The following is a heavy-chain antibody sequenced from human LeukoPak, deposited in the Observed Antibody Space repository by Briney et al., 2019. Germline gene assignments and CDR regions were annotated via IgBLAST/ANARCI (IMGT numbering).Heavy chain of an antibody. V-gene: IGHV3-7*01. CDR2: IKQDGSEK. Sequence: GGSLRLSCAASGFTFSSYWMAWVCQAPGKGLEWVANIKQDGSEKYYVDSVKGRFTISRDNAKNSLYLQMNRLRVEDTAVFHCARVIAARPARRTYYYMDVWGKGTTVTVSS. CDR3: ARVIAARPARRTYYYMDV. J-gene: IGHJ6*03. D-gene: IGHD6-6*01. CDR1: GFTFSSYW.